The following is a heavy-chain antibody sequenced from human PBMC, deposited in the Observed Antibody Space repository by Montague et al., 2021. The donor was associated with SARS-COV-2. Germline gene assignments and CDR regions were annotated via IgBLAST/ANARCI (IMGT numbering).Heavy chain of an antibody. CDR1: GGSISSYY. CDR3: ASFSAGWSNWYFDL. J-gene: IGHJ2*01. CDR2: ISHTGGS. V-gene: IGHV4-59*01. Sequence: SETLSLTCTVSGGSISSYYWSWIRQPPGKGLEWIGYISHTGGSNSNPSLTGRATMSLDTSANQFSLRLTSVTTADTAVYYCASFSAGWSNWYFDLWGRGTLVTVSS. D-gene: IGHD6-19*01.